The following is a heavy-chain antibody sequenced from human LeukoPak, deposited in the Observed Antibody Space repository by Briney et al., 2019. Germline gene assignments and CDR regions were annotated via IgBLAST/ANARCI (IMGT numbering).Heavy chain of an antibody. V-gene: IGHV4-61*02. CDR2: VYATGST. CDR1: GDSISGGSYY. J-gene: IGHJ4*02. CDR3: ARGKYHYDSRPVAGWYFDY. D-gene: IGHD3-22*01. Sequence: SETLSLTCTVSGDSISGGSYYWSWIRQPAGKGLEWIGRVYATGSTYYNPSFKSRVTISVDTSKNQFSLKLSSVTAADTAVYYCARGKYHYDSRPVAGWYFDYWGQGTLVTVSS.